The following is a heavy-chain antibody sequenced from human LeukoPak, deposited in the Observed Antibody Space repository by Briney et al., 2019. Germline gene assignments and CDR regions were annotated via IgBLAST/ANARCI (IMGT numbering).Heavy chain of an antibody. D-gene: IGHD6-13*01. V-gene: IGHV1-46*01. J-gene: IGHJ4*02. CDR1: GYTFTSYY. CDR3: ARDGRAAALDY. Sequence: ASVEVSCKASGYTFTSYYMHWVRQAPGQGLEWMGIINPSGGSTSYAQKFQGRVTMTRDTSTSTVYMELSSLRSEDTAVYYCARDGRAAALDYWGQGTLVTVSS. CDR2: INPSGGST.